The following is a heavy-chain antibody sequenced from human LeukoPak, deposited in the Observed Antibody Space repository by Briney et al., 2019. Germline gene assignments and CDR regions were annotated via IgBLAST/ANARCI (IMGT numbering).Heavy chain of an antibody. Sequence: PGGSLRLSCAASGFTFSSYAMHWVRQAPGEGLEWVAVISYDGSNKYYADSVKGRFTISRDNSKNTLYLQMNSLRAEDTAVYYCARDKGARGDLDYWGQGTLVTVSS. J-gene: IGHJ4*02. CDR2: ISYDGSNK. CDR3: ARDKGARGDLDY. V-gene: IGHV3-30-3*01. CDR1: GFTFSSYA.